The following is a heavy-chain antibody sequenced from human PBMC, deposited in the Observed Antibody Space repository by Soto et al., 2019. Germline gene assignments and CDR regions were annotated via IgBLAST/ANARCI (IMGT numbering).Heavy chain of an antibody. CDR2: IYYSGTT. CDR1: GGPLSSGSYY. J-gene: IGHJ5*02. V-gene: IGHV4-61*01. D-gene: IGHD3-9*01. Sequence: SETLSLTCTVSGGPLSSGSYYWSWIRQSPGQGLEWIGYIYYSGTTKYNPSLKSRVSISVDTSKNQFSLRLTSLSAADTAVYYCERAESPYFDLLSAFHPWGQGTLVTVSS. CDR3: ERAESPYFDLLSAFHP.